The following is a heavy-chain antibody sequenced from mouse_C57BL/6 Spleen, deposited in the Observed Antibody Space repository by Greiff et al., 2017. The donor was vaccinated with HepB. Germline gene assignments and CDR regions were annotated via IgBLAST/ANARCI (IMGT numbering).Heavy chain of an antibody. CDR1: GFTFSSYG. V-gene: IGHV5-6*01. CDR2: ISSGGSYT. Sequence: EVHLVESGGDLVKPGGSLKLSCAASGFTFSSYGMSWVRQTPDKRLEWVATISSGGSYTYYPDSVKGRFTLSRDHAKNTLYLQMSSLKSEDTAMYYGARHEEAMDYWGQGTSVTVSS. J-gene: IGHJ4*01. CDR3: ARHEEAMDY.